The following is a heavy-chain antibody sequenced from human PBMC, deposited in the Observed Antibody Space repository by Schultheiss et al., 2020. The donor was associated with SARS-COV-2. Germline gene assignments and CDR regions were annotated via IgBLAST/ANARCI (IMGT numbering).Heavy chain of an antibody. J-gene: IGHJ4*02. CDR3: ARGVRAGV. CDR2: IYYSGST. Sequence: SETLSLTCTVSGGSISSSSYYWGWIRQPPGKGLEWIGSIYYSGSTYYNPSLKSRVTISVDTSKNQFSLKLSSVTAADTAVYYCARGVRAGVWGQGTLVTVSS. V-gene: IGHV4-39*07. D-gene: IGHD3-10*01. CDR1: GGSISSSSYY.